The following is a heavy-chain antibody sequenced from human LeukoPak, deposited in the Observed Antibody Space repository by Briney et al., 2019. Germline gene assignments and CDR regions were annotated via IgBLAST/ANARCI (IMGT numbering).Heavy chain of an antibody. Sequence: PGGSLRLSCAASGFTFSSYAMHWVRQAPGKGLEWVAVISYDGSNKYYADSVKGRFTISRDNSKNTLYPQMNSLRAEDTAVYYCARETILPALDIWGQGTMVTVSS. V-gene: IGHV3-30-3*01. CDR1: GFTFSSYA. CDR2: ISYDGSNK. D-gene: IGHD1-1*01. CDR3: ARETILPALDI. J-gene: IGHJ3*02.